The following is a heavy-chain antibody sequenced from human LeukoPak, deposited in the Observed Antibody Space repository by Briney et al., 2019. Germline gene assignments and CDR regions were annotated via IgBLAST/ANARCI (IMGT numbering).Heavy chain of an antibody. V-gene: IGHV3-20*04. D-gene: IGHD5-12*01. J-gene: IGHJ6*03. CDR3: ARAYSGYENYYYYYYMDV. CDR1: GFTFDDYG. CDR2: INWNGGNT. Sequence: GGSLRLSCAASGFTFDDYGMSWVRQAPGKGLEWASGINWNGGNTGYADSVKGRFTISRDNAKNSLYLQMNSPRAEDTALYYCARAYSGYENYYYYYYMDVWGKGTTVTVSS.